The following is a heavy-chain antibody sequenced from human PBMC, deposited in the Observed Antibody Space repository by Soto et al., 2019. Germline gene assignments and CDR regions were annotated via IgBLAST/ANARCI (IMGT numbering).Heavy chain of an antibody. V-gene: IGHV3-23*01. J-gene: IGHJ4*02. CDR1: GFTFSSYA. D-gene: IGHD3-22*01. CDR2: ISGSGGST. Sequence: PGGSLRLSCVASGFTFSSYAMSWVRQAPGKGLEWVSAISGSGGSTYSADSVKGRFTISRDNPKNTLYLQMNSLRAEDTAVYYCANGGDYDSSGYGGDYWGQGTLVTVSS. CDR3: ANGGDYDSSGYGGDY.